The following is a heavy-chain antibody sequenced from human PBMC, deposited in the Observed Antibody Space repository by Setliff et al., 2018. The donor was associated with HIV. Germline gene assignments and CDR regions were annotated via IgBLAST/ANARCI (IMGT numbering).Heavy chain of an antibody. V-gene: IGHV4-34*01. CDR1: GGSFSSYY. J-gene: IGHJ4*02. Sequence: SETLSLTCTVYGGSFSSYYTNWIRQPPGKGLEWIGELSPSGTTRPNPSLQSRVIISLDTSKNQFSLKLTSVTAADTAMYYCAAFLVSPVTTQDYWGQGTPVTVS. D-gene: IGHD4-17*01. CDR2: LSPSGTT. CDR3: AAFLVSPVTTQDY.